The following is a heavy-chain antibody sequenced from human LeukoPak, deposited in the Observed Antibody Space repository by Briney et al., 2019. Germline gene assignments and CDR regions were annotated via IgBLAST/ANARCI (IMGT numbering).Heavy chain of an antibody. Sequence: GGSLRLSCAASGFTVSGNYMSWVRQAPGKGLEWVSVIYSGGSTYYADSVKGRFTISRDNSKNTLYLQMNSLRAEDTAVYYCARDFVYYYGMDVWGQGTTVTVSS. CDR1: GFTVSGNY. D-gene: IGHD3-3*01. CDR2: IYSGGST. J-gene: IGHJ6*02. V-gene: IGHV3-66*01. CDR3: ARDFVYYYGMDV.